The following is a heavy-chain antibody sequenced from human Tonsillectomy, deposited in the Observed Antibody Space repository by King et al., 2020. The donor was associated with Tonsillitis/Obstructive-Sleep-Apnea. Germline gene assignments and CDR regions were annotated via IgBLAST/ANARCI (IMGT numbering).Heavy chain of an antibody. V-gene: IGHV4-4*02. CDR2: IHHSVST. CDR3: VRGVSDYDFWSGYYSV. J-gene: IGHJ4*02. Sequence: LHDSVPVLVNPSWTLSLTCAVSCCSISCSNWFTWIRQPPVKGLEWIGEIHHSVSTNYNPSLKSRVTITVDKSKNQVSLKLSSVTAADTAVYYCVRGVSDYDFWSGYYSVWGQGTLVTVSS. D-gene: IGHD3-3*01. CDR1: CCSISCSNW.